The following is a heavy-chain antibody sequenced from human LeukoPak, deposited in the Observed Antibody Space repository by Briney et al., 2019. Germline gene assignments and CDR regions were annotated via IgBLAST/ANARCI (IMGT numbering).Heavy chain of an antibody. CDR1: GYSISSGGYY. CDR2: IYHGGST. V-gene: IGHV4-30-2*01. J-gene: IGHJ4*02. D-gene: IGHD2-2*01. CDR3: ARERGYCRSSSCPEVY. Sequence: SQTLSLTCTVSGYSISSGGYYWSWIRQPPGKGLEWIGYIYHGGSTYYNPSLKSRVTMSIDTSKNQFSLRLSSVTAADTAFYFCARERGYCRSSSCPEVYWGQGALVTVSS.